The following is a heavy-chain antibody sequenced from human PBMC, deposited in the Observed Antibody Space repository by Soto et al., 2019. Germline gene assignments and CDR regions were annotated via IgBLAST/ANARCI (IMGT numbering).Heavy chain of an antibody. Sequence: SETLSLTCTVSGGSISSYYWSWIRQPPGKGLEWIGYIYYSGSTNYNPSLKSRVTISVDTSKNQFSLKLSSVTAADTALYYCARGDFLDVWRGFGPFDDWGQGTLVTVSS. J-gene: IGHJ4*02. CDR2: IYYSGST. CDR1: GGSISSYY. D-gene: IGHD3-3*01. V-gene: IGHV4-59*01. CDR3: ARGDFLDVWRGFGPFDD.